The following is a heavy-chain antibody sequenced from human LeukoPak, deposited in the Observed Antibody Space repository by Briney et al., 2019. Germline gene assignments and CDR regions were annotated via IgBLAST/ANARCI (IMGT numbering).Heavy chain of an antibody. Sequence: GGSLRLSCAASGFTFSSYAMGWVRQAPGKGLEWVSAISGSGGSTYYADSVKGRFTISRDNSKNTLYLQMNSLRAEDTAVYYCAKDIEDWEYSSGWAWYFDLWGRGTLVTVSS. CDR2: ISGSGGST. D-gene: IGHD6-19*01. CDR3: AKDIEDWEYSSGWAWYFDL. V-gene: IGHV3-23*01. J-gene: IGHJ2*01. CDR1: GFTFSSYA.